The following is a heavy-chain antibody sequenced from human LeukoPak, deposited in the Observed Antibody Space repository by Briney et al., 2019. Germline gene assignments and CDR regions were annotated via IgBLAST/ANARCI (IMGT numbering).Heavy chain of an antibody. V-gene: IGHV4-39*01. CDR2: MYYSGST. Sequence: PSETLSLTCTVSGGSISSSSYYWGWLRQPPGKGLEWIGSMYYSGSTYYNPSLKSRVTISVDTSKNQFSLKLSSVTAADTAVYYCARLHTWIQLPNYWGQGTLVTVSS. J-gene: IGHJ4*02. CDR3: ARLHTWIQLPNY. CDR1: GGSISSSSYY. D-gene: IGHD5-18*01.